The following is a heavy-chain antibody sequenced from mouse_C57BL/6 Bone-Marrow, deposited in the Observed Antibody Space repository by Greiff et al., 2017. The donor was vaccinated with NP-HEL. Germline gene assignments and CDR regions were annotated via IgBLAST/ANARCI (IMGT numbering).Heavy chain of an antibody. D-gene: IGHD2-3*01. CDR3: ARFDGYYGAMDY. CDR1: GYTFTSYW. CDR2: IDPSDSET. V-gene: IGHV1-52*01. Sequence: VQLQQPGAELVRPGSSVKLSCKASGYTFTSYWMHWVKQRPIQGLEWIGNIDPSDSETHYNQKFKDKATLTVDKSSSTAYMQLSSLTSEDSAVYYCARFDGYYGAMDYWGQGTSVTVSS. J-gene: IGHJ4*01.